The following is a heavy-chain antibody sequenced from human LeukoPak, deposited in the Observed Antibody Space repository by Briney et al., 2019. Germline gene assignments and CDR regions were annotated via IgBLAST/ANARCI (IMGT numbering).Heavy chain of an antibody. CDR1: GYSFTNYW. CDR2: IYPGDSDT. D-gene: IGHD4-17*01. CDR3: ARLGDLYGDYGIHDY. V-gene: IGHV5-51*01. Sequence: GESLKISCKGSGYSFTNYWIGWVRQMPGIGLEWMGIIYPGDSDTRYSPSFQGQVTTSADKSVSTAYLQWSSLKASDTAMYYCARLGDLYGDYGIHDYWGQGTLVTVSS. J-gene: IGHJ4*02.